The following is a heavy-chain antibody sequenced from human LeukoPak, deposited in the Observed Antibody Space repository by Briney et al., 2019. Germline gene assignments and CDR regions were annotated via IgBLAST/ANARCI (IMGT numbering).Heavy chain of an antibody. CDR3: ARIDGSGSYYSGVDP. Sequence: GGSLRLSCAASGFTFSSYAMSWVRQAPGKGLEWVSAISGSGGSTYYADSVKGRFTISRDNAKNSLYLQMNSLRAEDTAVYYCARIDGSGSYYSGVDPWGQGTLVTVSS. D-gene: IGHD3-10*01. V-gene: IGHV3-23*01. CDR2: ISGSGGST. CDR1: GFTFSSYA. J-gene: IGHJ5*02.